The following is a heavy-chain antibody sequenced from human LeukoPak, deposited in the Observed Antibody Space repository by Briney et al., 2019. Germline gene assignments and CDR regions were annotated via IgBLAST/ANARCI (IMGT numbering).Heavy chain of an antibody. D-gene: IGHD3-22*01. J-gene: IGHJ4*02. CDR2: ISSSSSTI. CDR3: ARYMVSDSSGYYYGFDY. V-gene: IGHV3-48*02. Sequence: GGSLRLSCAASGFTFSSYSMNWVRQAPGKGLEWVSYISSSSSTIYYADSVKGRFTISRDNAKNSLHLQMNNLRDEDTAVYYCARYMVSDSSGYYYGFDYWGQGTLVTVSS. CDR1: GFTFSSYS.